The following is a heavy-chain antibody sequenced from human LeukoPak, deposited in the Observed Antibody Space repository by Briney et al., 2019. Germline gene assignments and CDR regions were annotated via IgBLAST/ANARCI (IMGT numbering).Heavy chain of an antibody. D-gene: IGHD3-10*01. CDR3: ARPRGYYGSGSSSRGWVAWAFDI. Sequence: SETLSLTCAVYGGSFSGYYWSWIRQPPGKGLEWIGEINHSGSTNYNPSLKSRVTISVDTSKNQFSLKLSSVTAADTAVYYCARPRGYYGSGSSSRGWVAWAFDIWGQGTMVTVSS. J-gene: IGHJ3*02. CDR2: INHSGST. V-gene: IGHV4-34*01. CDR1: GGSFSGYY.